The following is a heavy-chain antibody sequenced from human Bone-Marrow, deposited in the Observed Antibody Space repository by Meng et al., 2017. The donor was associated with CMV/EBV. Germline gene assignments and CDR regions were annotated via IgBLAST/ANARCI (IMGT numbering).Heavy chain of an antibody. CDR3: AKPLSTVTTDGSMDV. Sequence: GGSLRLSCAASGFTFSSYSMNWVRQAPGKGLEWVSSITSSSSYIYYADSVKGRFTISRDNSKNTLYLQMNSLRDEDTAVYYCAKPLSTVTTDGSMDVWGQGTTVTVSS. CDR2: ITSSSSYI. V-gene: IGHV3-21*01. CDR1: GFTFSSYS. J-gene: IGHJ6*02. D-gene: IGHD4-11*01.